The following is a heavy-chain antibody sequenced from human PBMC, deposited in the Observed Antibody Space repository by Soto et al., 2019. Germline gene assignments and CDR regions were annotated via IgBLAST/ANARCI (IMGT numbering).Heavy chain of an antibody. J-gene: IGHJ4*02. CDR1: GYTFTSYY. V-gene: IGHV1-46*01. CDR3: ALQLLPITSPTIY. CDR2: INPSGGST. Sequence: ASVKVSCKASGYTFTSYYMHWVRQAPGQGLEWMGIINPSGGSTSYAQKFQGRVTMTRDTSTSTVYMELSSLRSEDTAVYYCALQLLPITSPTIYWGQGTLVSLS. D-gene: IGHD1-7*01.